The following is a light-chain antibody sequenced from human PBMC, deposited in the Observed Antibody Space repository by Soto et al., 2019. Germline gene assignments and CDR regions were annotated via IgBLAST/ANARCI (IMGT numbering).Light chain of an antibody. CDR2: GVS. J-gene: IGKJ1*01. CDR1: QSINSN. CDR3: QLCNSWPPPWT. Sequence: EILMTQSSPNHSESPGERATLSCRASQSINSNLAWYQQKPGQAPRLLIYGVSTRATGIPARFSGSGSGTEFTLTISSLQSEDFAVYYCQLCNSWPPPWTFGQGTKV. V-gene: IGKV3-15*01.